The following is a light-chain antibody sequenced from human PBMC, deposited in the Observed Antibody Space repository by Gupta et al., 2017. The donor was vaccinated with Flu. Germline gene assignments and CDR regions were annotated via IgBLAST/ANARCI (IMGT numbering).Light chain of an antibody. J-gene: IGLJ3*02. Sequence: SALTQPASVSGSPGQSITISCTGTSSDVGGYNYVSWYQQHPAKDPKLMIYEARNRPSGVSNRFSGSESGTTAALTIAGRQAEDDDDYYCSSDTSSSRVFGGGTKLTVL. CDR3: SSDTSSSRV. CDR1: SSDVGGYNY. V-gene: IGLV2-14*01. CDR2: EAR.